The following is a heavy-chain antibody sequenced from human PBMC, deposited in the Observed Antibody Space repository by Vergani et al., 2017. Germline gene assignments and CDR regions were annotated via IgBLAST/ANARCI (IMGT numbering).Heavy chain of an antibody. CDR1: GFTFSSYA. D-gene: IGHD4-17*01. Sequence: QVQLVESGGGVVQPGRSLRLSCAASGFTFSSYAMHWVRQAPGKGLEWVAVISYDGSNKYYADSVKGRFTISRDNSKNTLYLQMISLRAEDTAVYYCARDLGYGDFTRVWSNWYFDLWGRGTLVTVSS. CDR2: ISYDGSNK. J-gene: IGHJ2*01. V-gene: IGHV3-30*04. CDR3: ARDLGYGDFTRVWSNWYFDL.